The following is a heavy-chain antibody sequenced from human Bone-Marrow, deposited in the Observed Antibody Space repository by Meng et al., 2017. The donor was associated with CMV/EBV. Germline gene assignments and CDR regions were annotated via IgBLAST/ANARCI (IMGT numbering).Heavy chain of an antibody. V-gene: IGHV4-31*02. CDR2: IYYSGST. Sequence: VSGGCISSGGYYWSWIRQHPGKGLEWIGYIYYSGSTYYNPSLKSRVTISVDTSKNQFSLKLSSVTAADTAVYYCASSEGDSSGYPDYWGQGTLVTVSS. J-gene: IGHJ4*02. CDR1: GGCISSGGYY. D-gene: IGHD3-22*01. CDR3: ASSEGDSSGYPDY.